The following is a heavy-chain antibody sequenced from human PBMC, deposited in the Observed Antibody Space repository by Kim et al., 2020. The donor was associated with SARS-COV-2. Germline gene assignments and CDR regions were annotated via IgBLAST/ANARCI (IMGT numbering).Heavy chain of an antibody. Sequence: GGSLRLSCSASGFTFSSYAMGWVRQSPGKGLEWVSSMSASGHHTNYADSVKGRFTISRDNSKNTLYLQMSALRGEDTAVYYCAKDNFCSGGSCPHVYGMGAWGQRTTVTVSS. CDR2: MSASGHHT. V-gene: IGHV3-23*01. D-gene: IGHD2-15*01. CDR3: AKDNFCSGGSCPHVYGMGA. CDR1: GFTFSSYA. J-gene: IGHJ6*01.